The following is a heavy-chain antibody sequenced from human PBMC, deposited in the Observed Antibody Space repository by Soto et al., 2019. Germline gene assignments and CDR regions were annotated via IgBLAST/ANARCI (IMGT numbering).Heavy chain of an antibody. CDR3: TTDVHYYDYIWGSYPRSDY. CDR1: GFTFSNAW. D-gene: IGHD3-16*02. V-gene: IGHV3-15*01. J-gene: IGHJ4*02. Sequence: GGSLRLSCAASGFTFSNAWMSWVRQAPGKGLEWVGRIKSKTDGGTTDYAAPVKGRFTISRDDSKNTLYLQMNSLKTEDTAVYYCTTDVHYYDYIWGSYPRSDYWGQGTLVTVSS. CDR2: IKSKTDGGTT.